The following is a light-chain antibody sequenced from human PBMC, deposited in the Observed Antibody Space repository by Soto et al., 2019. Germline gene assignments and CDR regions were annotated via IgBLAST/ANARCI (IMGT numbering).Light chain of an antibody. CDR3: QQYGSSGT. J-gene: IGKJ1*01. CDR2: DAS. CDR1: LSVSRH. V-gene: IGKV3-15*01. Sequence: EIVMTQSPATLSVSPGERATLTCRASLSVSRHLSWYQQKPGQAPRLLIFDASTRASGIPARFSGRGSGTEFTLTITSLQSEDFAVYYCQQYGSSGTFGQGTKVDIK.